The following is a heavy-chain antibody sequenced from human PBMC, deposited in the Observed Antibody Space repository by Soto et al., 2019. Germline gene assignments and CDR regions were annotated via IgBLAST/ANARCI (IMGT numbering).Heavy chain of an antibody. J-gene: IGHJ5*02. CDR2: IYHSGST. V-gene: IGHV4-4*02. Sequence: QVQLQESGPGLVKPSGTLSLTCAVSGGSISSSNWWSWVRQPPGKGLKWIGEIYHSGSTNYNPSPKSRVTISVDKSKNQFSLTLSSVTAADTAVYYCARDYMVRGVMRWFDPWGEGTLVTVSS. CDR3: ARDYMVRGVMRWFDP. CDR1: GGSISSSNW. D-gene: IGHD3-10*01.